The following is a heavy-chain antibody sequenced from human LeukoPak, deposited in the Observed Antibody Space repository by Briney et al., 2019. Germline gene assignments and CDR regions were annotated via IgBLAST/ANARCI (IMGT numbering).Heavy chain of an antibody. J-gene: IGHJ4*02. CDR1: GGSISSGDYY. V-gene: IGHV4-30-4*08. D-gene: IGHD3-22*01. CDR3: ARDYYDSSGYYDY. CDR2: IYYSGST. Sequence: PSETLSLTCTVSGGSISSGDYYWSWIRQPPGKGLEWIGYIYYSGSTYYNPSLKSRVTILVDTSKNQFSLKLSSVTAADTAVYYCARDYYDSSGYYDYWGQGTLVTVSS.